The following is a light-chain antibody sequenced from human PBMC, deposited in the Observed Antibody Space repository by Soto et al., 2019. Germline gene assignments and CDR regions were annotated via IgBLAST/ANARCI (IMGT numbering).Light chain of an antibody. CDR3: QSYDSSLSGVV. J-gene: IGLJ2*01. V-gene: IGLV1-40*01. CDR2: GNS. Sequence: QSVLTQPPSVSGAPGQRVTISCTGSSSNIGAGYDVHWYQQLPGTAPKLLIYGNSNRPSGVLDLFSGSKSGTSASLAITGLQAEDEADYYCQSYDSSLSGVVFGGGTKVTVL. CDR1: SSNIGAGYD.